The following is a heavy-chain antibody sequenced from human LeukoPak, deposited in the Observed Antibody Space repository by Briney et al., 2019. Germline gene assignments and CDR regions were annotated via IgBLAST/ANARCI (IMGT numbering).Heavy chain of an antibody. CDR1: GGTFSSYA. CDR2: IIPIFGTA. D-gene: IGHD3-9*01. Sequence: ASVKVSCKASGGTFSSYAISWVRQAPGQGLELMGGIIPIFGTANYAQKFQGRVTITADESTSTAYMELSSLRSEDTAVYYCASRPYYDILTGYPSPANYYGMDVWGQGTTVTVSS. CDR3: ASRPYYDILTGYPSPANYYGMDV. V-gene: IGHV1-69*13. J-gene: IGHJ6*02.